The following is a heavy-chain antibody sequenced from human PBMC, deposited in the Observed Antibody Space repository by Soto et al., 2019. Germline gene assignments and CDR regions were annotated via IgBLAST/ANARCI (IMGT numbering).Heavy chain of an antibody. CDR2: ISAYNGNT. CDR1: GYTFTSYG. CDR3: ARQYYYDSSGYHPNLDY. J-gene: IGHJ4*02. D-gene: IGHD3-22*01. Sequence: GASVKVSCKASGYTFTSYGISWVRQAPGQGLEGMGWISAYNGNTNDAQKHQGRVTMTTDTSTSTAYMELRSLRSDDTAVYYCARQYYYDSSGYHPNLDYWGQGTLVTVSS. V-gene: IGHV1-18*01.